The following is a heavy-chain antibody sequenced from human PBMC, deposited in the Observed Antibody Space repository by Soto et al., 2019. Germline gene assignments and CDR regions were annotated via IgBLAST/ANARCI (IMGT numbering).Heavy chain of an antibody. Sequence: QVQLVQSGAEVKRPGSSVKVSCKASGGTFSIYAISWARQAPGQGLEWMGGIIPMLGTANYAQKFQGRVTITADDSTSTDYMEVNSLRSEDTAVYYCARYRHCSGGSCASYSGMDVWGQGTTVTVSS. D-gene: IGHD2-15*01. J-gene: IGHJ6*02. CDR3: ARYRHCSGGSCASYSGMDV. CDR2: IIPMLGTA. V-gene: IGHV1-69*11. CDR1: GGTFSIYA.